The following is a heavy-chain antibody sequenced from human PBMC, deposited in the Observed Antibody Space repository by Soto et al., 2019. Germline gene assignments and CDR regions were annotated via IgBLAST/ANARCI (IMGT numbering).Heavy chain of an antibody. CDR1: GFTFSSYS. CDR2: ISSSSSTI. D-gene: IGHD3-22*01. V-gene: IGHV3-48*02. CDR3: ARASGYDSSGYYFHDAFDI. Sequence: PGGSLRLSCPASGFTFSSYSMNWVRQAPGKGLEWVSYISSSSSTIYYADSVKGRFTISRDNAKNPLYLQMNSLRDEATAVYYCARASGYDSSGYYFHDAFDIWGQGTMVTASS. J-gene: IGHJ3*02.